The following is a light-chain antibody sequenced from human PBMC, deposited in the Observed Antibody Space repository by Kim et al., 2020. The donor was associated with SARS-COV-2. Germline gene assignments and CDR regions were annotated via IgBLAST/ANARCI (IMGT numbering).Light chain of an antibody. CDR2: RDS. CDR3: QVWDSSTACV. J-gene: IGLJ1*01. V-gene: IGLV3-9*01. CDR1: NIGSKN. Sequence: VALGQTARITCGRNNIGSKNVHWYQQKPGQAPVLVIYRDSNRPSGIPERFSGSNSGNTATLTISRAQAGDEADYYCQVWDSSTACVFGTGTKVTVL.